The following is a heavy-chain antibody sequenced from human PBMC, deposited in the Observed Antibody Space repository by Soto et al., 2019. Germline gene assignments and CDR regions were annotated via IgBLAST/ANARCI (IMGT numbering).Heavy chain of an antibody. CDR1: GDFFSGYY. CDR2: INQSAST. D-gene: IGHD4-4*01. Sequence: SDTLSLTCALYGDFFSGYYWSWIRQPPGKGLEWIGEINQSASTNYTPSLKSRVTISVVTSTNQFSLKLSSVTAAVTAVYYCGRVLVAVTTDHYDYMKVWGKGTTVTVSS. CDR3: GRVLVAVTTDHYDYMKV. J-gene: IGHJ6*03. V-gene: IGHV4-34*01.